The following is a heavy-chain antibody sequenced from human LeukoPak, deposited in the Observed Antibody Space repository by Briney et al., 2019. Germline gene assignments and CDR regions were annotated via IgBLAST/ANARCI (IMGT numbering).Heavy chain of an antibody. Sequence: ASVKVSCKASGYTFTGYYMHWVRQAPGQGLEGMRWINPNRDGTNYAQKFQGRVTMTRDTSISTAYMELSRLRSDDTAVYYCASPEVTYYYDSSGAYGMDVWGQGTTVTVSS. D-gene: IGHD3-22*01. V-gene: IGHV1-2*02. CDR3: ASPEVTYYYDSSGAYGMDV. CDR2: INPNRDGT. CDR1: GYTFTGYY. J-gene: IGHJ6*02.